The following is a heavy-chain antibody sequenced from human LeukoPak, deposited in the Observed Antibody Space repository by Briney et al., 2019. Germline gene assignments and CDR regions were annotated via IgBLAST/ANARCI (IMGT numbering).Heavy chain of an antibody. J-gene: IGHJ6*03. V-gene: IGHV1-2*02. D-gene: IGHD6-13*01. CDR2: INPNSGGT. Sequence: ASVKVSCKASGYTFTGYYMHWVRQAPGQGLEWMGWINPNSGGTNYAQKFQGRVTMTGDTSISTAYMELSRLRSDDTAVYYCARDRRSIAAAGFYYMDVWGKGTTVTVSS. CDR1: GYTFTGYY. CDR3: ARDRRSIAAAGFYYMDV.